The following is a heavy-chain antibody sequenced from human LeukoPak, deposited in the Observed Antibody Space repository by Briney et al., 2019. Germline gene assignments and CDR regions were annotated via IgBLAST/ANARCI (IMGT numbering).Heavy chain of an antibody. CDR3: GGGGGGGGGIDE. CDR2: IKDDGSHT. Sequence: PGGSLRLSCAASGFTFSSHWMHWVRQAPGKGLVWVSRIKDDGSHTNYADSVKGRFTISRDNAKNTLSLQMNSLRAEDTAVYYCGGGGGGGGGIDEWGQGTLVTVSS. J-gene: IGHJ4*02. CDR1: GFTFSSHW. V-gene: IGHV3-74*01. D-gene: IGHD3-16*01.